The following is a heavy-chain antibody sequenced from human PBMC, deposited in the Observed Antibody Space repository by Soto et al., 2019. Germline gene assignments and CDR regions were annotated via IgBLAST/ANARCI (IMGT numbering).Heavy chain of an antibody. CDR2: TYYRPKWYT. V-gene: IGHV6-1*01. D-gene: IGHD1-26*01. CDR3: ARASGGASSTVDY. Sequence: PSQTLSLPCAISGDSVSGNSSACNFIRQSPSRGLEWLGRTYYRPKWYTDYAVSVKSRITINPDTSKNQFSLQLNSVTPEDTAVYYCARASGGASSTVDYWGQGTLVTVSS. CDR1: GDSVSGNSSA. J-gene: IGHJ4*02.